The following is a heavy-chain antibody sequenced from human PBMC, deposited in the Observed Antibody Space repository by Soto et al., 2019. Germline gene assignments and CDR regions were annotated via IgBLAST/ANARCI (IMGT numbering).Heavy chain of an antibody. Sequence: SETLSLTCSVSGGSMNNNSYYWGWIRQPPGKGLERIGTIYYTGNTFYNPSLRSRVTISVDASKNQLSLNLTSLTVADTAVYYCARPRWKDGIKWGRGILVTVSS. J-gene: IGHJ4*02. CDR1: GGSMNNNSYY. D-gene: IGHD1-20*01. CDR2: IYYTGNT. V-gene: IGHV4-39*01. CDR3: ARPRWKDGIK.